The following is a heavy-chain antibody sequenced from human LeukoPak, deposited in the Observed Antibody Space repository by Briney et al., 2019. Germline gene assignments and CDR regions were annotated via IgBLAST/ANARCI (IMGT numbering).Heavy chain of an antibody. CDR3: TSHGSGSYYDY. Sequence: GGSLRLSCPASGFTFGDYAMRWFRQAPGKGLEGVGFIRSKAYGGTTEYAASVKGRFTISRDDSKSIAYLQMNSLKTEDTAVYYCTSHGSGSYYDYWGQGTLVTVSS. D-gene: IGHD3-10*01. CDR2: IRSKAYGGTT. CDR1: GFTFGDYA. V-gene: IGHV3-49*03. J-gene: IGHJ4*02.